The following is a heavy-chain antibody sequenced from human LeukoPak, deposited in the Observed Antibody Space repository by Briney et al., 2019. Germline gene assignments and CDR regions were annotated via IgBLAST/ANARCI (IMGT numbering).Heavy chain of an antibody. Sequence: ASVKVSCKASGFTFTSSAMQWVRQARGQRLEWIGWIVVGSGNTNYAQKFQEGVTITRDMSTSTAYMELSSLRSEDTAVYYCAADFYRTQVFDYWGQGTLVTVSS. D-gene: IGHD2/OR15-2a*01. V-gene: IGHV1-58*02. J-gene: IGHJ4*02. CDR2: IVVGSGNT. CDR3: AADFYRTQVFDY. CDR1: GFTFTSSA.